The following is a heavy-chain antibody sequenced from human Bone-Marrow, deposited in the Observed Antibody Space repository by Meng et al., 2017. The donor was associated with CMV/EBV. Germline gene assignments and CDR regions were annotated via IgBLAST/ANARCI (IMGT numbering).Heavy chain of an antibody. Sequence: GFTFSSYAMHWVRQAPGKGLEWVAVISYDGSNKYYADSMKGRFTISRDNSKNTLYLQMNSLRAEDTAVYYCVGVVVPAAIRLGAFDIWGQGTMVTVSS. CDR1: GFTFSSYA. J-gene: IGHJ3*02. D-gene: IGHD2-2*02. CDR2: ISYDGSNK. CDR3: VGVVVPAAIRLGAFDI. V-gene: IGHV3-30-3*01.